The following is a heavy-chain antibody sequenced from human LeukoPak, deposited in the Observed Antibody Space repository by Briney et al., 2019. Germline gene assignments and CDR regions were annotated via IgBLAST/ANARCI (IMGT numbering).Heavy chain of an antibody. CDR1: GFTFSSYA. J-gene: IGHJ4*02. CDR3: AKARYCSGGSCYSDY. D-gene: IGHD2-15*01. CDR2: ISGSSGST. V-gene: IGHV3-23*01. Sequence: GGSLRLSCAASGFTFSSYAMSWVRQAPGKGLEWVSTISGSSGSTYYADSVKGRFTISRDNSKNTLYLQMNSLRAEDTAVYYCAKARYCSGGSCYSDYWGQGTLVTVSS.